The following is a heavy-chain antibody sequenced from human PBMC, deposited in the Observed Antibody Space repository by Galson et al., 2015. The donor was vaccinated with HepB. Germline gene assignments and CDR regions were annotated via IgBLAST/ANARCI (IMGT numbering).Heavy chain of an antibody. CDR3: ARDRLIVGTTGGIDY. J-gene: IGHJ4*02. D-gene: IGHD1-26*01. CDR2: IRSDSRTI. CDR1: GFIFDDYA. V-gene: IGHV3-48*01. Sequence: SLRLSCAASGFIFDDYAMHWVRQAPGKGLEWVSHIRSDSRTIYYAGAVKGRFTISRDNAKNSLYLQMNSLRAEDTAVYYCARDRLIVGTTGGIDYCGQGSLVTVSS.